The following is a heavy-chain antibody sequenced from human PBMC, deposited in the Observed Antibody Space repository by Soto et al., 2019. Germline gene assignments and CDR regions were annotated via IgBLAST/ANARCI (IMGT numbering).Heavy chain of an antibody. CDR3: AHGYVQLLATFHYFDS. V-gene: IGHV2-5*02. Sequence: SGPTLVNPTQTLTLTCTFSGFSITGNGEGVGWIRQPPGKALEWLALIYWADDKRYSPSLRNRLSITLDNSKDQVILTMTDMGPADTATYYCAHGYVQLLATFHYFDSWGQGTQVTVSS. D-gene: IGHD2-2*01. CDR1: GFSITGNGEG. CDR2: IYWADDK. J-gene: IGHJ4*02.